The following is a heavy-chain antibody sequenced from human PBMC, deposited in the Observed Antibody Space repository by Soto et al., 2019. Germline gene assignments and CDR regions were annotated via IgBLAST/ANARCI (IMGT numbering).Heavy chain of an antibody. CDR2: INPNSDAT. CDR1: GYTFTGYY. CDR3: ARGGRIGSGFEDGRDY. Sequence: ASVKVSCKASGYTFTGYYMHWVRQAPGRGLEWMGWINPNSDATNYAQKFQGRVTMTRDPSTSPAYMDLSRLISDETAVYFCARGGRIGSGFEDGRDYRDQGSLVTVSS. J-gene: IGHJ4*02. D-gene: IGHD5-12*01. V-gene: IGHV1-2*02.